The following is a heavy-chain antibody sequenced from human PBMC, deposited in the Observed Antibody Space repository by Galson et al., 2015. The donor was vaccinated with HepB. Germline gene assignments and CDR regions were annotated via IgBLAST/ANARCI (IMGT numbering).Heavy chain of an antibody. J-gene: IGHJ4*02. D-gene: IGHD3-16*01. CDR3: TTDLSF. CDR1: GFTVSNAR. V-gene: IGHV3-15*01. Sequence: SLRLSCAASGFTVSNARMSWVRQAPGKGLEWVGHIKSKTDGGTTDYAAPVKGRFTISRDDSKNTLYLQMNSLKTEDTAVYYCTTDLSFWGQGTLVTVSS. CDR2: IKSKTDGGTT.